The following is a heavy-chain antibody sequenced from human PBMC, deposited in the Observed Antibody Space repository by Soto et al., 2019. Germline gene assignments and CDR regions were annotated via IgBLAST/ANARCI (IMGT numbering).Heavy chain of an antibody. CDR1: GFSLSTSGVG. V-gene: IGHV2-5*02. CDR2: IYWDDDK. J-gene: IGHJ4*02. Sequence: QITLQESGPTLVKPTQTLTLTCTFSGFSLSTSGVGVGWIRQPPGKTLPWLALIYWDDDKRSSPSLKSCLTITKHTAKNQVVLTITTMDPVDPATYCCAHADLLRHPSYSGEGTLRTVSA. D-gene: IGHD2-15*01. CDR3: AHADLLRHPSY.